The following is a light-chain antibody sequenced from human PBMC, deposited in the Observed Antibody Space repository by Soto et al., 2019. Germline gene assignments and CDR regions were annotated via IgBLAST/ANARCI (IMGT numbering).Light chain of an antibody. V-gene: IGKV1-5*03. J-gene: IGKJ1*01. CDR1: QSISTW. Sequence: DIQMTQSPSTLPASVGDRVTITCRANQSISTWLAWYQQKPGKAPNLLIYKASRLETGVPSRFSGSGSGTEFTLTISSLQPDDFATYYCQQYSSSSEWTFGQGTKVDI. CDR3: QQYSSSSEWT. CDR2: KAS.